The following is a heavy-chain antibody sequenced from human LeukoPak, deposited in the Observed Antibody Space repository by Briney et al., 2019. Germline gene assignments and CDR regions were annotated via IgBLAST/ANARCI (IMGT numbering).Heavy chain of an antibody. CDR3: ARTQDWSHIANFDY. D-gene: IGHD3/OR15-3a*01. V-gene: IGHV1-18*01. CDR1: GYTFSSYG. CDR2: ISAYNGNT. J-gene: IGHJ4*02. Sequence: ASLKVSCKASGYTFSSYGISWVRQAPGQGLVWMGWISAYNGNTNFAQKFQGRVTMTRDTSTSTVYMELSSLRSEDTAVYYCARTQDWSHIANFDYWGQGTLVTVSS.